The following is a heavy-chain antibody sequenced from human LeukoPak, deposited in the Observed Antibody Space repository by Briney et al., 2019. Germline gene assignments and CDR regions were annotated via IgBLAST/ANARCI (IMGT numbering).Heavy chain of an antibody. CDR2: HYYTGST. J-gene: IGHJ5*02. V-gene: IGHV4-39*07. CDR1: GGSISTTSYY. D-gene: IGHD3-22*01. Sequence: PSETLSLTCTVSGGSISTTSYYWGWIRQSPGKGLEWIGSHYYTGSTYYNPSLKSRVTISIDTSKNQFSLKLSSMTAADTAVYYCARDLGTMIVVPFDPWGQGTLVTVSS. CDR3: ARDLGTMIVVPFDP.